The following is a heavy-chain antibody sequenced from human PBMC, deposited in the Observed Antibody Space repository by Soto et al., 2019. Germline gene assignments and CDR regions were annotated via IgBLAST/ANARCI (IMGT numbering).Heavy chain of an antibody. D-gene: IGHD2-15*01. J-gene: IGHJ4*02. CDR1: GFNFSSYA. CDR3: AKDVVVVAATGY. Sequence: GGSLRLSCAASGFNFSSYAMSWVRQATGKGLEWVSAISGSGGSTYYAGSVKGRFTISRDNSKNTLYLQMNSPRAEDTAVYYCAKDVVVVAATGYWGQGTLVTVSS. CDR2: ISGSGGST. V-gene: IGHV3-23*01.